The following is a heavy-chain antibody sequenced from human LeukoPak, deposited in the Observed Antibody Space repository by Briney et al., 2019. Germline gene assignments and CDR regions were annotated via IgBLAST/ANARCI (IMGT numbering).Heavy chain of an antibody. D-gene: IGHD4-11*01. J-gene: IGHJ4*02. CDR2: IYYSGST. CDR3: ARHAYSDYLLDY. V-gene: IGHV4-59*08. Sequence: SETLSLTCTVSGGSISNYYWSWIRQPPGKGLEWIGYIYYSGSTKYTPSLKSRVTISLDTSKNQFSLRLSSVTAADTAVYYCARHAYSDYLLDYWGQGTLVTVSS. CDR1: GGSISNYY.